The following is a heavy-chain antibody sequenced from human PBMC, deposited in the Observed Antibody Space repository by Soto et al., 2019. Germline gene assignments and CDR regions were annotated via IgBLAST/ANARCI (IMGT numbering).Heavy chain of an antibody. D-gene: IGHD3-3*01. V-gene: IGHV1-46*01. CDR2: INPSGGST. CDR1: GYTFTSYY. CDR3: AREDFWSGYSRGWFDP. J-gene: IGHJ5*02. Sequence: ASVKVSCKASGYTFTSYYMHWVRQAPGQGLEWMGIINPSGGSTGYAQKFQGRVTMTRDTSTSTVYMELSSLRSEDTAVYYCAREDFWSGYSRGWFDPWGQGTLVTVSS.